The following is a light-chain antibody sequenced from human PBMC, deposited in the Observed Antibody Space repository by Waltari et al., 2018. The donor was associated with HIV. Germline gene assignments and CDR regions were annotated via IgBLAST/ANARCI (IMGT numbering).Light chain of an antibody. V-gene: IGLV2-18*01. J-gene: IGLJ2*01. CDR1: SGDVPTYNR. CDR2: EVY. CDR3: ALYTTRNII. Sequence: QSALTQPPSVSGFPGQSVTISCTGFSGDVPTYNRVSLYQQPPNTAPKLILYEVYKRPSGVPDRFSGSQSGDMASLTVSGLQTEDEADYYCALYTTRNIIFGGGTNLVVL.